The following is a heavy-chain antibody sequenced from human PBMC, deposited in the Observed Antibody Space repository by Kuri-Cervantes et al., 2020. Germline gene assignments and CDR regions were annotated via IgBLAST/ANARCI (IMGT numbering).Heavy chain of an antibody. CDR1: GYTLTGYY. D-gene: IGHD3-22*01. V-gene: IGHV1-2*02. CDR2: VHSNNGGT. Sequence: ASVKVSCKASGYTLTGYYMHWVRQAPGQGLEWMGWVHSNNGGTNYAQKFQGRVTMTRDTSIRTAYMDLSGLRADDTAVYYCARSLMSYYYDSGGYHSIDAWGQGTLVTVSS. CDR3: ARSLMSYYYDSGGYHSIDA. J-gene: IGHJ5*02.